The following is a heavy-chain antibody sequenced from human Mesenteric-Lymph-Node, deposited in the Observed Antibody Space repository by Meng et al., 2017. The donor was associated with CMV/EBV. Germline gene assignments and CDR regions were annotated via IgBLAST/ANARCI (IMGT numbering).Heavy chain of an antibody. J-gene: IGHJ6*02. Sequence: GESLKISCNGSGYSFTNYWIAWVRQMPGKGLEWMGFIYPGDSDTRYSPSFEGQVTISADKSISTAYLQWNSLKASDTAMYYCARHEVGATTTDNYYNLDVWGQGTTVTVSS. CDR1: GYSFTNYW. D-gene: IGHD1-26*01. V-gene: IGHV5-51*01. CDR3: ARHEVGATTTDNYYNLDV. CDR2: IYPGDSDT.